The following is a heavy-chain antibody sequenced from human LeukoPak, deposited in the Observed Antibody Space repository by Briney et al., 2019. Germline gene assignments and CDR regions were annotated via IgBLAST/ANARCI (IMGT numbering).Heavy chain of an antibody. J-gene: IGHJ4*02. D-gene: IGHD5-24*01. CDR2: IYYSGTT. CDR1: DGSVNSVGYY. Sequence: SETLSLTCTVSDGSVNSVGYYWGWIRQPPGRGLEWIGSIYYSGTTYYNPSLASRVTIFVDTSKNQSSLRLSSVTAADTAVYYCARRDQAIDYWGQGTLVTVSS. CDR3: ARRDQAIDY. V-gene: IGHV4-39*01.